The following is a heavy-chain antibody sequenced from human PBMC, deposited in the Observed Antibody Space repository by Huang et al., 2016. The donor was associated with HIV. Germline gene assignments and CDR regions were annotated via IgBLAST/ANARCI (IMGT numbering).Heavy chain of an antibody. D-gene: IGHD3-22*01. CDR1: GFTFSSYW. CDR2: INSEGSSS. J-gene: IGHJ4*02. V-gene: IGHV3-74*01. Sequence: EVQLVESGGGLVQPGGSLRLSCAASGFTFSSYWMHWVRQAPGKGLVGVSRINSEGSSSGYADCVKGRFTISRDNAKNTLYLQMNSLRAEDTAVYYCVRDPRIQSWLNYFDYWGQGTLVSVSS. CDR3: VRDPRIQSWLNYFDY.